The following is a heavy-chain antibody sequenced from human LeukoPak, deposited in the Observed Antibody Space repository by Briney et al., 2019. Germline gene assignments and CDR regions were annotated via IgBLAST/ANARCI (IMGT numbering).Heavy chain of an antibody. CDR2: IYPGDSDT. CDR1: GYSFTSYW. J-gene: IGHJ3*02. Sequence: GESLKISCQGSGYSFTSYWIGWVRQMPGKGLEWMGIIYPGDSDTRYSPSFQGQVTISADKSISTAYLQWNSLKASDTAMYYCARHRVGIYSRNHAFDIWGQGTMVTVSS. D-gene: IGHD1-26*01. V-gene: IGHV5-51*01. CDR3: ARHRVGIYSRNHAFDI.